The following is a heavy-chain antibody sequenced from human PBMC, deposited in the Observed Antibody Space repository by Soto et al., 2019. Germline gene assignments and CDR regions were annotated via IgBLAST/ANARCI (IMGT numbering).Heavy chain of an antibody. CDR3: AKSQSRIVVVVTDPLGY. J-gene: IGHJ4*02. V-gene: IGHV3-23*01. CDR1: GFTFSSHA. CDR2: ISNTGGGT. Sequence: PGGSLRLSCAASGFTFSSHAMNWVRQAQGKGLEWVSGISNTGGGTYYADSVLGRVTISRDNSKNTLYLQMNSLRAEDTAVYYCAKSQSRIVVVVTDPLGYWGQGTLVTVSS. D-gene: IGHD3-22*01.